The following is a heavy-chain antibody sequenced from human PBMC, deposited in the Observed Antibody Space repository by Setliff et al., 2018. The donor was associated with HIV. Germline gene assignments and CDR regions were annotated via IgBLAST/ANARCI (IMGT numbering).Heavy chain of an antibody. Sequence: GESLKISCKGSGKSLSNYWINWVRQMPGKGLEWMGRIDPSDSYINYGPSFQGHVTISADKSTDTAFLQWSSLKASDSAMYYCSRGIAVAGHDFANTPGDIWGQGTMVTVSS. V-gene: IGHV5-10-1*01. CDR3: SRGIAVAGHDFANTPGDI. D-gene: IGHD6-19*01. CDR1: GKSLSNYW. CDR2: IDPSDSYI. J-gene: IGHJ3*02.